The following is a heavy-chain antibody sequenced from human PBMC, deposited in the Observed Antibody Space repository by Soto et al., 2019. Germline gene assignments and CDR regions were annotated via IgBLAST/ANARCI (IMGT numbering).Heavy chain of an antibody. CDR2: IYYSGST. D-gene: IGHD1-26*01. V-gene: IGHV4-39*01. CDR1: GGSISSSSYY. J-gene: IGHJ4*02. Sequence: QLQLQESGPGLVKPSETLSLTCTVSGGSISSSSYYWGWIRQPPGKGLEWIGSIYYSGSTYYNPSLKSRVTISVDTSKNQFSLKLSSVTAADTAVYYCARPRRDGAWDYWGQGTLVTVSS. CDR3: ARPRRDGAWDY.